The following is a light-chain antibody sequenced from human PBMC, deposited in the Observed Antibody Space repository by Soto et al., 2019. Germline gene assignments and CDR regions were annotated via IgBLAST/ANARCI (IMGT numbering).Light chain of an antibody. V-gene: IGLV2-14*01. CDR1: NSDVGAYNS. J-gene: IGLJ1*01. CDR3: SSYTSSSTLL. Sequence: QSALTQPASVSGSPGQSITISCTGTNSDVGAYNSVAWYQHNPGKAPKLMIYDVSNRPSGVSSRFSGSKSANTASLSISGLQADDEADYYCSSYTSSSTLLFGTGTKLTVL. CDR2: DVS.